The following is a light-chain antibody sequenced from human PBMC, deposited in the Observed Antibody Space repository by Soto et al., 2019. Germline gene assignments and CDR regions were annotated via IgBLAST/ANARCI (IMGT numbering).Light chain of an antibody. V-gene: IGKV1-5*01. CDR1: QSISSW. Sequence: DIQMTQSPSTLSASVGDRVTITCRASQSISSWLAWYQQKPGKAPKLLIYDASSLESGVPSRVSGSGSGTEFTLTISSLQPDDFATYYGQQYNSYSQSFGQGNKLEIK. J-gene: IGKJ2*01. CDR3: QQYNSYSQS. CDR2: DAS.